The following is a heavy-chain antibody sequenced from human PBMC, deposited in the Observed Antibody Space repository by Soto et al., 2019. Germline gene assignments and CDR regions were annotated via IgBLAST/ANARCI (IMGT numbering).Heavy chain of an antibody. J-gene: IGHJ4*02. D-gene: IGHD5-18*01. V-gene: IGHV3-23*01. CDR1: GFTFSSYW. CDR2: ISGSGGTT. CDR3: AITAMVYDY. Sequence: GGSLRLSCAASGFTFSSYWMSWVRQAPGKGLEWVSAISGSGGTTYYADPVKGRFTFSRDNSKNTLYLQMNSLRAEDTDVYYCAITAMVYDYWGQGTLVTVSS.